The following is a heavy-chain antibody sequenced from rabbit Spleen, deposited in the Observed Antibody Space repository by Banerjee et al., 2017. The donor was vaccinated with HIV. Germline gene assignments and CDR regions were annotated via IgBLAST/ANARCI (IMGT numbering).Heavy chain of an antibody. D-gene: IGHD8-1*01. V-gene: IGHV1S45*01. CDR2: IYTGSSGSA. Sequence: QEQLEESGGDLVKPEGSLTLTCTASGLDFSSSYWICWVRQAPGKGLEWIACIYTGSSGSAYYANWAKGRFTISKTSPTTVTLQMTSLTAADTATYFCARGSGGTYYFNLWGPGTLVTVS. CDR1: GLDFSSSYW. CDR3: ARGSGGTYYFNL. J-gene: IGHJ4*01.